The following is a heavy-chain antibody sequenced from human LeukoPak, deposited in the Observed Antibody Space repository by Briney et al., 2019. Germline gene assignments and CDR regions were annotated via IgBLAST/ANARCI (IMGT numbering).Heavy chain of an antibody. V-gene: IGHV3-21*01. CDR1: GFTFNNYI. J-gene: IGHJ4*02. D-gene: IGHD3-10*01. CDR2: ISSSSDYI. CDR3: ARTYGSGSYWPNYFDY. Sequence: GGSLRLSCAASGFTFNNYIMNWVRQAPGKGLEWVSSISSSSDYIYYADSVKGRFTISRDNAKNSLYLQMNSLRAEDTAVYYCARTYGSGSYWPNYFDYWGQGTLVTVSS.